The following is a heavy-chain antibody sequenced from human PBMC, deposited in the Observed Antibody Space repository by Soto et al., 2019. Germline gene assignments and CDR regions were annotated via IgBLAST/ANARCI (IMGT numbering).Heavy chain of an antibody. Sequence: HPGGSLRLSCAASGFTFSIYGMHWVRQAPGKGLEWVAVISDDGNSKYYVDSVKGRFTISRDNSKNTVYLQMNSLRAEDTAVYYCAKGVDDSGFAYYYCGMDVWGQGTTVTVSS. J-gene: IGHJ6*02. D-gene: IGHD3-22*01. CDR2: ISDDGNSK. CDR1: GFTFSIYG. V-gene: IGHV3-30*18. CDR3: AKGVDDSGFAYYYCGMDV.